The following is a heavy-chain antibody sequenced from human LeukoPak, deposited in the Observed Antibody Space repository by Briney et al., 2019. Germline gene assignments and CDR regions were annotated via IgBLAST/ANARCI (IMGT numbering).Heavy chain of an antibody. CDR3: ARIFYYDSSGLNFDY. Sequence: GGXLRLSCAASGFTFSSYSMNWVRQAPGKGLEWVSSISSSSSYIYYADSVKGGFTISRDNAKNSLYLQMNSLRAEDTAVYYCARIFYYDSSGLNFDYWGQGTLVTVSS. J-gene: IGHJ4*02. D-gene: IGHD3-22*01. CDR1: GFTFSSYS. V-gene: IGHV3-21*01. CDR2: ISSSSSYI.